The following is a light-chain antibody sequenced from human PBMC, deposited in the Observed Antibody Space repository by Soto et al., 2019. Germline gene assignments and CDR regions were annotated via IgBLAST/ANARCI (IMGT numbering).Light chain of an antibody. V-gene: IGLV2-11*01. Sequence: QSALTQPRSVSGSPGQSVTISCTGTSSDVGGYNYVSWYQQHPGKAPKVMIYDVSERPSGVADRFSGSKSGNTASLTISGLQAEDEVDYYCCSYAGSPKYVFGTGTKVTVL. CDR1: SSDVGGYNY. CDR3: CSYAGSPKYV. CDR2: DVS. J-gene: IGLJ1*01.